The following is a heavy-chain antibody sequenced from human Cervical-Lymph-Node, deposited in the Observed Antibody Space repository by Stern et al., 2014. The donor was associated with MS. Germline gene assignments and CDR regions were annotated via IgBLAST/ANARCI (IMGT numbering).Heavy chain of an antibody. D-gene: IGHD2/OR15-2a*01. CDR3: ARDRYGNSDAFDI. CDR2: VWYDGSQT. Sequence: VQLVESGGGVVQPGRSLRLSCAASGFTFSNYGMHWVRQAPGKGLEWVALVWYDGSQTDYADSVKGRFTISRDNSKNTLYLKMNSLRADDTAVYYCARDRYGNSDAFDIWGQGTMVTVSS. CDR1: GFTFSNYG. J-gene: IGHJ3*02. V-gene: IGHV3-33*01.